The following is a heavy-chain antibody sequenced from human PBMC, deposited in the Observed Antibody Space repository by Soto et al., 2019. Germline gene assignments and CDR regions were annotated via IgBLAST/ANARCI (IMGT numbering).Heavy chain of an antibody. CDR3: ARLSGANFGIIIEATNWFAP. D-gene: IGHD5-12*01. CDR1: RDTFTSYY. J-gene: IGHJ5*02. Sequence: ASVKVSCKAPRDTFTSYYINWVRQAPGQGLEWMGVINPHGGSTAYAQKFKGRVTLTRDTSASTVYMEVSSLTSEDTAMYYCARLSGANFGIIIEATNWFAPWGQATLVTV. CDR2: INPHGGST. V-gene: IGHV1-46*01.